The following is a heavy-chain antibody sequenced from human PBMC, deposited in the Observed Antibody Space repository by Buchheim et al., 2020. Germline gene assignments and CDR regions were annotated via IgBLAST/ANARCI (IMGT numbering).Heavy chain of an antibody. D-gene: IGHD4-17*01. CDR2: ISYDGSNK. V-gene: IGHV3-30-3*01. CDR3: ARDFLSTTVDY. Sequence: QVQLVESGGGVVQPGRSLRLSCAASGFTFSSYAMHWVRQAPGKGLEWVAVISYDGSNKYYADSVKGRFTISRDNSKNTLYLQMNSLIAEDTAVYYCARDFLSTTVDYWGQGTL. J-gene: IGHJ4*02. CDR1: GFTFSSYA.